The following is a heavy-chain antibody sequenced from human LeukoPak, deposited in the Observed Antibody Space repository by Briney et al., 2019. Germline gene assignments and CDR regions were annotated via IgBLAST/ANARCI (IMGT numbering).Heavy chain of an antibody. J-gene: IGHJ6*02. V-gene: IGHV3-53*01. CDR1: GFTVSSNY. D-gene: IGHD1-26*01. Sequence: GGSLRLSCAASGFTVSSNYMSWVRPAPGKGLEWVSVIYSGGSTYYADSVKGRFTISRDNSKNTLYLQMNSLRAEDTAVYYCARGGSRPLYYYYYGMDVWGQGTTVTVSS. CDR3: ARGGSRPLYYYYYGMDV. CDR2: IYSGGST.